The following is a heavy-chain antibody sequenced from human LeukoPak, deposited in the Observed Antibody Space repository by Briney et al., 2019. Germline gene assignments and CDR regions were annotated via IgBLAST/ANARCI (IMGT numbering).Heavy chain of an antibody. D-gene: IGHD3-10*01. CDR3: APGLGESVFDY. CDR2: SNPNSGGT. V-gene: IGHV1-2*02. J-gene: IGHJ4*02. Sequence: ASVKVSCKAAGYTFTGYYMHWVRQAPGQGLEGMGWSNPNSGGTNYAQKFQGRVTMTRDTSISTAYMELSRLRSDDTAVYYCAPGLGESVFDYWGQGTLVTVSS. CDR1: GYTFTGYY.